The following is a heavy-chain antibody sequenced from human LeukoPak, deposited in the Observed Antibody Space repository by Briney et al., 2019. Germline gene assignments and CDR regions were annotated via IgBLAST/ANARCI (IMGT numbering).Heavy chain of an antibody. CDR2: IYYSGST. D-gene: IGHD3-22*01. V-gene: IGHV4-59*01. CDR1: GGSISSYY. CDR3: ARGGGGYYDSSGHFDY. J-gene: IGHJ4*02. Sequence: PSETLSLTCTVSGGSISSYYWSWIRQPPGKGLEWIGYIYYSGSTNYNPSLKSRVTISVDTSKNQFSLKLSSVTAADTAVYYCARGGGGYYDSSGHFDYWGQGTLVTVSS.